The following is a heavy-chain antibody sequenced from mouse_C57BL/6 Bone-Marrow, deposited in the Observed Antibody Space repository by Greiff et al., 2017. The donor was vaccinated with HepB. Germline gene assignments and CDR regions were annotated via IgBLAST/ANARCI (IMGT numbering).Heavy chain of an antibody. V-gene: IGHV1-76*01. CDR2: IYPGSGNT. D-gene: IGHD2-1*01. J-gene: IGHJ2*01. Sequence: VKLVESGAELVRPGASVKLSCKASGYTFTDYYINWVKQRPGQGLEWIARIYPGSGNTYYNEKFKGKATLTADKSSSTAYMQLSSLTSEDSAVYFCAGIYPDYWGQGTTLTVSS. CDR3: AGIYPDY. CDR1: GYTFTDYY.